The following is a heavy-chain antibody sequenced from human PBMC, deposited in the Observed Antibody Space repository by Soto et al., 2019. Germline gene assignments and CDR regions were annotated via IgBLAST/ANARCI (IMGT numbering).Heavy chain of an antibody. V-gene: IGHV3-23*01. Sequence: WGSLRLSCAASGFTFSSYAMSWVRQAPGKGLEWVSAISGSGGSTYYADSVKGRFTISRDNSKNTLYLQMNSLRAEDTAVYYCAKSRDSSGYYHYDAFDIWGQGTMVTVSS. CDR3: AKSRDSSGYYHYDAFDI. CDR1: GFTFSSYA. D-gene: IGHD3-22*01. J-gene: IGHJ3*02. CDR2: ISGSGGST.